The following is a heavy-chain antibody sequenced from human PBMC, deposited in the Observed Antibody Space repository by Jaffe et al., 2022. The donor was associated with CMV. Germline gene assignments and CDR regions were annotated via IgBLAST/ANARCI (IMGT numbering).Heavy chain of an antibody. D-gene: IGHD3-10*01. CDR3: AKGQTEKWFGEHPEYYGLDV. CDR2: VSASGAKT. Sequence: EVQVLESGGGLVQPGGFLRLSCAASGFAFRDFAMSWVRQAPGKGLEWVSTVSASGAKTYYGDSVKGRFTITRDNSENTVFLQMNSLRPEDTALYHCAKGQTEKWFGEHPEYYGLDVWGQGTTVVVSS. J-gene: IGHJ6*02. CDR1: GFAFRDFA. V-gene: IGHV3-23*01.